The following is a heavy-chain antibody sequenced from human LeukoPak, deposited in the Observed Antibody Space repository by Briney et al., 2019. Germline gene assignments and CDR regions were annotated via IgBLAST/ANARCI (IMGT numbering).Heavy chain of an antibody. J-gene: IGHJ4*02. CDR3: AREDTINGVTHFDY. V-gene: IGHV3-30*04. Sequence: PGGSLRLSCAASGFTFSSYAMHWVRQAPGKGLEWVAVISYDGSNKYYADSVKGRFTISRDNSKNTLYLQMNSLRAEDTAVYYCAREDTINGVTHFDYWGQGTLVTVSS. CDR2: ISYDGSNK. D-gene: IGHD2-8*01. CDR1: GFTFSSYA.